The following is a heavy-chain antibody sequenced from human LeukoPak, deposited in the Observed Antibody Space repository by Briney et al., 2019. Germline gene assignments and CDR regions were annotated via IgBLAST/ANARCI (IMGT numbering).Heavy chain of an antibody. CDR3: ARGRIYYGSGPLLL. D-gene: IGHD3-10*01. CDR2: LNHNGRT. CDR1: GGSFSEYS. J-gene: IGHJ4*02. V-gene: IGHV4-34*01. Sequence: PSETLSLTCGVSGGSFSEYSWSWIRQPPGKGLEWIGELNHNGRTGYSPSLKSRATISAETSMNHFSLKLNSVTAADTAVYFCARGRIYYGSGPLLLWGQGTLVTVSS.